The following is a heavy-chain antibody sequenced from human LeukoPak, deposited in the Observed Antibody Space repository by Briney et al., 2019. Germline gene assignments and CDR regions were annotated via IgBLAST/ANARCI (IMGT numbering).Heavy chain of an antibody. D-gene: IGHD5-18*01. CDR2: ISGGGGST. V-gene: IGHV3-23*01. Sequence: GGSLRLSCAASGFTFTSYSMNWVRQAPGKGLEWVSTISGGGGSTYYADSVKGRFTISGDNSKNTLYLQMNSLRAEDTAVYYCARVMGTAMVTWPYYYGMDVWGQGTTVTVSS. CDR3: ARVMGTAMVTWPYYYGMDV. J-gene: IGHJ6*02. CDR1: GFTFTSYS.